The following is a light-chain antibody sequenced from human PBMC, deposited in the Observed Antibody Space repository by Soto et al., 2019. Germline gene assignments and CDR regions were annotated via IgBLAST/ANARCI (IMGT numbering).Light chain of an antibody. Sequence: DIVMTQSPDSLAVSLGERATINCRSSQSVLYSSNNRYYLAWYQQKLAHTPKLLIYWASTRKSGVPDRFSGSGSGTDFTLTISSLQAEDVAVYYCQQYYSAPYTFGQGTKLEIK. CDR1: QSVLYSSNNRYY. CDR3: QQYYSAPYT. J-gene: IGKJ2*01. CDR2: WAS. V-gene: IGKV4-1*01.